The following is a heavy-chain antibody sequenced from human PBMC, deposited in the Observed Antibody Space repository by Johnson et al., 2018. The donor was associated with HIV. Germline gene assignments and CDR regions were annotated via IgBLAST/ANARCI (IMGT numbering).Heavy chain of an antibody. CDR1: GFTFSSYA. D-gene: IGHD6-19*01. V-gene: IGHV3-30*04. J-gene: IGHJ3*02. Sequence: VQLLESGGGVVQPGRSLRLSCAASGFTFSSYAIHWVRQAPGKGLEWVAVISYDGSNKYYADSVKGRFTISRDNSKNTLYLQMNSLRAEDTSVYYCARDRGIAVAGTGAFDIWGQGTMVTVSS. CDR3: ARDRGIAVAGTGAFDI. CDR2: ISYDGSNK.